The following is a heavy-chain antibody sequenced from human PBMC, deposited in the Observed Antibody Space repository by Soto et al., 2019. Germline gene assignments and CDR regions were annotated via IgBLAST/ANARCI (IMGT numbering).Heavy chain of an antibody. CDR3: ASNPTAMVTLGVFDP. J-gene: IGHJ5*02. D-gene: IGHD5-18*01. V-gene: IGHV1-69*13. CDR2: IIPIFGTA. CDR1: GGTFSSYA. Sequence: SVKVSCKASGGTFSSYAISWVRQAPGQGLEWMGGIIPIFGTANYAQKFQGRVTITADESTSTAYMELSSLRSEDTAVYYCASNPTAMVTLGVFDPWGQGTLVTVSS.